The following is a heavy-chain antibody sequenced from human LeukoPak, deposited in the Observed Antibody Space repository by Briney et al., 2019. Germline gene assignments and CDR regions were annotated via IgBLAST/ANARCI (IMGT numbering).Heavy chain of an antibody. CDR1: VASINNNV. CDR2: IYSSGSA. Sequence: SETLSLTCTVSVASINNNVWTWIRQPPEKGLEWIGYIYSSGSANYNPSLKSRVIISGDTSKNQISLNLTSVTAADTAVYFCARHRDYYDTWGHGTLVTVSS. D-gene: IGHD3-22*01. J-gene: IGHJ4*01. V-gene: IGHV4-59*08. CDR3: ARHRDYYDT.